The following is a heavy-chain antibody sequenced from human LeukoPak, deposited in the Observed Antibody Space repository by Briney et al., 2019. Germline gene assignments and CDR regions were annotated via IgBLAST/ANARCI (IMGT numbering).Heavy chain of an antibody. CDR3: AKDGKSDFWSGYPQYPEIDY. V-gene: IGHV3-23*01. Sequence: GGSLRLSCVTSGFSVSNNYMSWVRQAPGKGLEWVSAISGSGGSTYYADSVKGRFTISRDNSKNTLYLQMNSLRAEDTAVYYCAKDGKSDFWSGYPQYPEIDYWGQGTLVTVSS. CDR2: ISGSGGST. J-gene: IGHJ4*02. CDR1: GFSVSNNY. D-gene: IGHD3-3*01.